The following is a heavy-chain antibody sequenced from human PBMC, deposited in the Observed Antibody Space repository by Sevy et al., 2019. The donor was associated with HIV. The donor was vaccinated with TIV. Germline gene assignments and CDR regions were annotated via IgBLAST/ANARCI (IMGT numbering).Heavy chain of an antibody. CDR2: IIPIFGTA. CDR3: ARGTGSWRKKYYYYYMDV. CDR1: GGTFSSYA. D-gene: IGHD6-13*01. Sequence: ASVKVSCKASGGTFSSYAISWVRQAPGQGLEWMGGIIPIFGTANYAQKFQGRVTITADKSTSTAYMELSSLRSEDTAVYYCARGTGSWRKKYYYYYMDVWGKGTTVTVSS. J-gene: IGHJ6*03. V-gene: IGHV1-69*06.